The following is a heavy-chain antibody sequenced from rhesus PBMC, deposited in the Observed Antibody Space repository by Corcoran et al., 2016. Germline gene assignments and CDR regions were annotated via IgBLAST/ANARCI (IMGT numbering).Heavy chain of an antibody. J-gene: IGHJ4*01. CDR2: IKSKSKNYGT. CDR3: ARGGLVGTARGTFDY. V-gene: IGHV3-118*01. CDR1: GFTFSSSA. D-gene: IGHD5-24*01. Sequence: EVQLVESGGGLVQPGGSLRLSCAASGFTFSSSAMHWVRQASGKGLEWVGRIKSKSKNYGTGYAASVKGRFTISRDDSKNTAYLQMNSLKTEDTAVYYCARGGLVGTARGTFDYWGQGVLVTVSS.